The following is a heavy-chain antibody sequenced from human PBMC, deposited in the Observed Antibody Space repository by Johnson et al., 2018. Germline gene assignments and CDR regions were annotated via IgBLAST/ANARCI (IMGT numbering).Heavy chain of an antibody. D-gene: IGHD4-11*01. Sequence: EVQLVESGGGLVQPGGSLRLSCAASGFTFSSYAMSWVRQAPGKGLEWVSAIRGSGGSTYYAEPGKGRFTISRDNSKNPLYLQMNSLRAEDTAVYYCAKDPSNYYYGMDVWGQGTTVTVSS. J-gene: IGHJ6*02. CDR2: IRGSGGST. CDR3: AKDPSNYYYGMDV. V-gene: IGHV3-23*04. CDR1: GFTFSSYA.